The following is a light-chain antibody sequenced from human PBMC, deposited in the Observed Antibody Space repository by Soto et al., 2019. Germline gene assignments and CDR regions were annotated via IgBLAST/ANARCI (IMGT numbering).Light chain of an antibody. CDR2: GNS. J-gene: IGLJ3*02. CDR3: TSSDSSLSGSV. Sequence: QSVLTQPPSVSGAPGQRVTISCTGSSSNIGAGYDVHWYQQLPGTAPKLLIYGNSNRPSGVPDRFSGSKSGTSASTAITGLQDEDEADYYCTSSDSSLSGSVFGGGTQLTVL. V-gene: IGLV1-40*01. CDR1: SSNIGAGYD.